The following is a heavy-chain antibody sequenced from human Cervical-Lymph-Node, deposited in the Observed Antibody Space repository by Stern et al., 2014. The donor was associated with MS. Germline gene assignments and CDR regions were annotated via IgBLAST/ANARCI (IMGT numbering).Heavy chain of an antibody. CDR3: ATQGRALAPD. Sequence: QVQLQESGPGLVKPSQTLSLTCTVSGDSISSGNYYWSWIRQPAGKGLEWIGRIYSSGTPSYNPSLRGRYPISIDASNNHFSRRLRLGTATDTAVYYCATQGRALAPDWGQGTLVTVSS. V-gene: IGHV4-61*02. J-gene: IGHJ4*02. CDR1: GDSISSGNYY. CDR2: IYSSGTP.